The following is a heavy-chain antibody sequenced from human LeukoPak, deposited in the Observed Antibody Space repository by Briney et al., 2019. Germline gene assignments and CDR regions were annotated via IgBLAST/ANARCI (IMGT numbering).Heavy chain of an antibody. V-gene: IGHV3-13*05. CDR2: IGTAGDP. CDR3: ARGLRYFGMDV. J-gene: IGHJ6*02. CDR1: GFTFSSYD. Sequence: GGSLRLSCAASGFTFSSYDMHWVRQATGKGLEWVSGIGTAGDPYYPDSVKGRFTIPRENAKTSLYLQMDSLRAGDTAVYYCARGLRYFGMDVWGQGTTVTVSS. D-gene: IGHD2-21*02.